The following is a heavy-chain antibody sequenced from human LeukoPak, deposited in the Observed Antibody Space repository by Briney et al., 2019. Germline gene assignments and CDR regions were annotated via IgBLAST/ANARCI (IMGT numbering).Heavy chain of an antibody. Sequence: ASVKVSCKASGYTFTSYGISWVRQAPGQGREWMGWISAYNGNTNYVQKLQGRVTITTDTSTSTAYMELRSLRSDHTAVYYCARETYSSRSRWFDPWGQGTLVTVSS. V-gene: IGHV1-18*01. CDR1: GYTFTSYG. CDR2: ISAYNGNT. D-gene: IGHD6-13*01. J-gene: IGHJ5*02. CDR3: ARETYSSRSRWFDP.